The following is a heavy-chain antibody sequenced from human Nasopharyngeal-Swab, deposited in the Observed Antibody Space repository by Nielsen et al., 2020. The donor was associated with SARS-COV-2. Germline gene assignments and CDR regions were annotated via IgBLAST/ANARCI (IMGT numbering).Heavy chain of an antibody. CDR3: ARVVRELDLKYYFHYHYMDV. D-gene: IGHD1-1*01. V-gene: IGHV4-34*01. J-gene: IGHJ6*03. Sequence: SETLSLTCAVYAGSFSGYYWSWIRQSPGKGLEWVGEISHGGGTNYNPSLKSRVTISIDTSKNQFSLKLTSVTAADTAVYYCARVVRELDLKYYFHYHYMDVWGKGTTVTVSS. CDR2: ISHGGGT. CDR1: AGSFSGYY.